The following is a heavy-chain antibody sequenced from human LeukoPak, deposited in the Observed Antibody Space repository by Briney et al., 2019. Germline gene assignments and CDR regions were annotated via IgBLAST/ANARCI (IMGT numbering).Heavy chain of an antibody. J-gene: IGHJ4*02. CDR2: IYYSGST. CDR1: GGSISSYY. D-gene: IGHD5-18*01. Sequence: PSETLSLTCTVSGGSISSYYWSWIRQPPGKGLEWIGYIYYSGSTNYNPSLKSRVTISVDTPKNQFSLKLSSVTAADTAVYYCAGEDDSYDYWGQGTLVTVSS. V-gene: IGHV4-59*08. CDR3: AGEDDSYDY.